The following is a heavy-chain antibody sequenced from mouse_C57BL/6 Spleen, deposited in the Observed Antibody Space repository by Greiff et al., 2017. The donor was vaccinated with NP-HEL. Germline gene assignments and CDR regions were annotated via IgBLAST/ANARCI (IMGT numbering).Heavy chain of an antibody. CDR3: YGHYFDY. CDR2: IYPGDGDT. D-gene: IGHD1-1*02. J-gene: IGHJ2*01. V-gene: IGHV1-82*01. Sequence: VKLMESGPELVKPGASVKISCKASGYAFSSSWMNWVKQRPGKGLEWIGRIYPGDGDTNYNGKFKGKATLTADKSSSTAYMQLSSLTSEDSAVYFCYGHYFDYWGQGTTLTVSS. CDR1: GYAFSSSW.